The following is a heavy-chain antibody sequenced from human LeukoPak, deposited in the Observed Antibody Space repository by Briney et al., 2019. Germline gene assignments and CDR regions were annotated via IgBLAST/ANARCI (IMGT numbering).Heavy chain of an antibody. D-gene: IGHD1-26*01. J-gene: IGHJ4*02. CDR3: AKAPITGRLRGSFDY. Sequence: PGGSLRLSCAASGFNFNTYAMHWVRQAPGKGLEWVAVIWYDGSNKYYADSVKGRFTISRDNSKNTLNLQMNSLRAEDTAVYYCAKAPITGRLRGSFDYWGQGTLVTVSS. CDR2: IWYDGSNK. V-gene: IGHV3-33*06. CDR1: GFNFNTYA.